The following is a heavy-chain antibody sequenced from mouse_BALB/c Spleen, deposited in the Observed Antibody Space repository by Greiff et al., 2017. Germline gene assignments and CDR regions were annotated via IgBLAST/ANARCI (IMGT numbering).Heavy chain of an antibody. J-gene: IGHJ2*01. D-gene: IGHD4-1*01. Sequence: VQLQQSGPELVKPGASVKISCKASGYSFTGYYMHWVKQSHVKSLEWIGRINPYNGATSYNQNFKDKASLTVDKSSSTAYMELHSLTSEDSAVYYCARSGDWAYFDYWGQGTTLTVSS. CDR3: ARSGDWAYFDY. CDR2: INPYNGAT. CDR1: GYSFTGYY. V-gene: IGHV1-31*01.